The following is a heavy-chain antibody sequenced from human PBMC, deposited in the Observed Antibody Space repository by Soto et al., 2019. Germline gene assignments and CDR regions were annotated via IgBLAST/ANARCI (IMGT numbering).Heavy chain of an antibody. D-gene: IGHD4-17*01. CDR2: IYYSGST. CDR1: GGSISSYY. J-gene: IGHJ4*01. V-gene: IGHV4-59*01. CDR3: ARVYGDCFDY. Sequence: PSETLSLTCTVSGGSISSYYWSWIRQPPGKGLEWIGYIYYSGSTNYNPSLKSRVTISVDTSKNQFSLKLSSVTAADTALYYCARVYGDCFDYWGHGTLVTSPQ.